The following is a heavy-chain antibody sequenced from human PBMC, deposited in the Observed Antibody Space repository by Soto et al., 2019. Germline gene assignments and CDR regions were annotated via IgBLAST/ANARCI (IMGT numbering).Heavy chain of an antibody. J-gene: IGHJ4*02. V-gene: IGHV3-30*18. CDR2: ISYDGSNK. Sequence: PGGSLRLSCAASGFTFSSYGMHWVRQAPGKGLEWVAVISYDGSNKYYADSVKGRFTISRDNSKNTLYLQMNSLRAEDTAVYYCAKDLSKDSSGYYYAFDYWGQGTLVTVSS. CDR1: GFTFSSYG. CDR3: AKDLSKDSSGYYYAFDY. D-gene: IGHD3-22*01.